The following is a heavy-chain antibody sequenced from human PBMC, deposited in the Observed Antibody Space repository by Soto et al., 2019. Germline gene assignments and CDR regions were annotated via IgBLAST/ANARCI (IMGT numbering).Heavy chain of an antibody. CDR1: GFMFDDYA. Sequence: EVQLVESGGGLVQPGRSLRLSCDASGFMFDDYAMYWVRQAPGKGLEWVSGISCNSNSIVYADSLKGRFTISRDNAKNALYMQMNSLKPEDTALYYCANRQSIASPPFDFWGQGTLVTVAS. CDR2: ISCNSNSI. CDR3: ANRQSIASPPFDF. J-gene: IGHJ4*02. D-gene: IGHD6-6*01. V-gene: IGHV3-9*01.